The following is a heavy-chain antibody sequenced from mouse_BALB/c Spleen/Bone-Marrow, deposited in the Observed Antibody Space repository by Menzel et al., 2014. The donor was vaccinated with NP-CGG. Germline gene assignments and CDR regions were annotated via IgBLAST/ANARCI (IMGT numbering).Heavy chain of an antibody. CDR3: TRWGVYDYDGGFAY. D-gene: IGHD2-4*01. Sequence: GASVKMSCKASGYSFISYWMHWVKQRPGQGLEWIGAIYPGNSDASYNQKVKGKAKLTAVTSASTAYMELISLTNEDSAVYYCTRWGVYDYDGGFAYWGQGTLVTVSA. CDR1: GYSFISYW. J-gene: IGHJ3*01. CDR2: IYPGNSDA. V-gene: IGHV1-5*01.